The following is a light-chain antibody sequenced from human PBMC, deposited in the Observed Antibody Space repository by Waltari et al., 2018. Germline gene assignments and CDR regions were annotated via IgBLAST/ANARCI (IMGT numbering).Light chain of an antibody. CDR1: QSVSSN. Sequence: EIVMTQSPATLSVSQGAGATLSCRASQSVSSNLAWYQHKPGQAPRLLINGASTRATGIPGRFSGSGSGTEFSLTIISLQPEDFAVYYCQQYHKWPFTFGGGTKVEIK. V-gene: IGKV3-15*01. CDR2: GAS. CDR3: QQYHKWPFT. J-gene: IGKJ4*01.